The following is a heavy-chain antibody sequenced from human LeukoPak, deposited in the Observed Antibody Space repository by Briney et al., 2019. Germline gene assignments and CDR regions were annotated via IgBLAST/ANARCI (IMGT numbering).Heavy chain of an antibody. CDR1: GFTLSDYY. CDR3: ARADPTTVPHPGDY. J-gene: IGHJ4*02. CDR2: ISSSGSTI. V-gene: IGHV3-11*01. D-gene: IGHD4-17*01. Sequence: PGGSLRLSCAASGFTLSDYYMSWIRQAPGKGLEWVSYISSSGSTIYYADSVKGRFTISRDNAKNSLYLQMNSLRAEDTAVYYCARADPTTVPHPGDYWGQGTLVTVSS.